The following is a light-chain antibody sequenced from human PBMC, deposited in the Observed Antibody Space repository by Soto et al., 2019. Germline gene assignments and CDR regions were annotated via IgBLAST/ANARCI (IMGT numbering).Light chain of an antibody. CDR2: EVS. CDR3: SSYTSTSTGV. Sequence: QSALTQPASVSGSPGQSITISCTGTSSDVGRYNLVSWYQQHPGKAPKLMLYEVSNRPSGVSNRFSASKSGNTASLTISGLQAEDEADYYCSSYTSTSTGVFGGGTKVTVL. V-gene: IGLV2-14*02. CDR1: SSDVGRYNL. J-gene: IGLJ3*02.